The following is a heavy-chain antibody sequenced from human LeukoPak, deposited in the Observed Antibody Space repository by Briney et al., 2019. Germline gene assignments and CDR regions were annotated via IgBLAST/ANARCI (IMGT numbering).Heavy chain of an antibody. D-gene: IGHD1-26*01. V-gene: IGHV3-23*01. CDR3: ARGRGSSRYYFDY. Sequence: GGSLRLSCAASGFTFGSYVMGWVRHAPGKGLEWVSAVSASGPNTYYADSVKGRFTVSRDNSKNTLYLQMSSLRADDTAVYYCARGRGSSRYYFDYWGRGTLVTVSS. J-gene: IGHJ4*02. CDR2: VSASGPNT. CDR1: GFTFGSYV.